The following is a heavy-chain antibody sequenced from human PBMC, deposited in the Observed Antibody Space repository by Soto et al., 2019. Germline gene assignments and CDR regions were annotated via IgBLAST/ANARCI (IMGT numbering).Heavy chain of an antibody. D-gene: IGHD3-3*01. CDR3: AKNADGAPVEW. Sequence: QVQLVESGGGVVQPGRSLTVSCAASGFTFSNYGMHWVRQPPGKGLEWVAVISYDGTDRHYTDSVKGRFTISRDNTKKTRYLQMSRLRAEDTDVYYSAKNADGAPVEWWGQGTLVTLSS. CDR2: ISYDGTDR. V-gene: IGHV3-30*18. J-gene: IGHJ4*02. CDR1: GFTFSNYG.